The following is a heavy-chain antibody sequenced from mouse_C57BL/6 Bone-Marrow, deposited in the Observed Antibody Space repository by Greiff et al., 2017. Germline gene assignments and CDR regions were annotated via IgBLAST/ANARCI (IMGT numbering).Heavy chain of an antibody. CDR3: ARPGSSLGDFDY. V-gene: IGHV1-42*01. CDR1: GYSFTGYY. D-gene: IGHD1-1*01. Sequence: EVQLQQSGPELVKPGASVKISCKASGYSFTGYYMNWVKQSPEKSLEWIGEINPSTGGTTYNQKFKAKATLTVDKSSSTAYMQLKSLTAEDSAVYYGARPGSSLGDFDYWGQGTTLTVSS. CDR2: INPSTGGT. J-gene: IGHJ2*01.